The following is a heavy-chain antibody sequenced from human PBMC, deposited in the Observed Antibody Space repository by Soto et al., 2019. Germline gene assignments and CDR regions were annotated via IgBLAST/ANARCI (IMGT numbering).Heavy chain of an antibody. CDR1: GGSFSGYY. CDR2: INHSGST. CDR3: AREGHCSSTGCPGDY. J-gene: IGHJ4*03. Sequence: SETLSLTCAVYGGSFSGYYWSWIRQPPGKGLEWIGEINHSGSTNYNPSLKSRVTISVDTSKNQFSLNLSSVTAADTAVYYCAREGHCSSTGCPGDYWGQGTTVTVSS. V-gene: IGHV4-34*01. D-gene: IGHD2-2*01.